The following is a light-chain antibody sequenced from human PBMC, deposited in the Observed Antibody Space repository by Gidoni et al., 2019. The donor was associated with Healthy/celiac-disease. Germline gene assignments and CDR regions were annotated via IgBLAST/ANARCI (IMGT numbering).Light chain of an antibody. CDR2: LGS. V-gene: IGKV2-28*01. CDR1: QSLLHSNGYNY. CDR3: MQALQTPIFT. J-gene: IGKJ3*01. Sequence: DIVMTQSPLSLPVTPGEPASISCRSSQSLLHSNGYNYLDWYLQKPGQSPQLLIYLGSNRASGVPDRFSGSGSGTDFTLKISRVEAEDVGVYYCMQALQTPIFTFXHXTKVDIK.